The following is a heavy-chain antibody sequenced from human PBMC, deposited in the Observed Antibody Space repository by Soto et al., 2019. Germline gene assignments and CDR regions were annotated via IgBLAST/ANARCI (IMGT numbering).Heavy chain of an antibody. J-gene: IGHJ4*02. CDR1: GFTFSSYA. V-gene: IGHV3-23*01. D-gene: IGHD5-18*01. CDR3: AKDRIQLWLLWVY. Sequence: EVQLLESGGGLVQPGGSLRLSCAASGFTFSSYAMSWVRQAPGKGLEWVSAISGSGGSTYYADPVKGRFTISRDNSKNTLYLQMNSLRAEDTAVYYCAKDRIQLWLLWVYWGQGTLVTVSS. CDR2: ISGSGGST.